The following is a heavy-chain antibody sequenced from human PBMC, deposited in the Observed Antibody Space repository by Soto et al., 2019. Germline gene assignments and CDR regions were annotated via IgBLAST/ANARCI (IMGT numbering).Heavy chain of an antibody. CDR3: ARDGGEELLPYFDY. CDR2: IFSSGST. Sequence: SETLSLTCTVSGGSINTFYWSWVRQPAGKGLEWIGRIFSSGSTSFNPSLKSRVTISVDTSKNQFSLKLSSVTAADTAVYYCARDGGEELLPYFDYWGQGTLVTVSS. V-gene: IGHV4-4*07. D-gene: IGHD1-7*01. CDR1: GGSINTFY. J-gene: IGHJ4*02.